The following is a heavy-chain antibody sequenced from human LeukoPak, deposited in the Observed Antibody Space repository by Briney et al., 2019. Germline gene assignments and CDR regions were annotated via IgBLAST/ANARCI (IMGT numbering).Heavy chain of an antibody. Sequence: SETLSLTCGVDGGSFSGYDWSWVRQPPGKGLEWIGEINYGGDTNYNPSLKSRVTISVDTSKNQFSLKVRSVTAADTAVYYCAKGLGWKVTPMGLFYMDVWGEGATVTVSS. CDR2: INYGGDT. CDR1: GGSFSGYD. CDR3: AKGLGWKVTPMGLFYMDV. J-gene: IGHJ6*03. D-gene: IGHD6-19*01. V-gene: IGHV4-34*01.